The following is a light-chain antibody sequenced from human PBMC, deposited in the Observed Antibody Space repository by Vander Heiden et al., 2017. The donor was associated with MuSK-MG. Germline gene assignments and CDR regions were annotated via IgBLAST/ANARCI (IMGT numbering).Light chain of an antibody. CDR2: AAS. Sequence: DIQMTQSPSSLSASVGDRVTITCRANQNISSYLNWYQRKPGKAPKLLIYAASSLQSGVPSRFSGSGSGTDFTLTISKLQPEDFATYFCQQRDSTPLTFGHGTKVDIK. V-gene: IGKV1-39*01. CDR1: QNISSY. J-gene: IGKJ3*01. CDR3: QQRDSTPLT.